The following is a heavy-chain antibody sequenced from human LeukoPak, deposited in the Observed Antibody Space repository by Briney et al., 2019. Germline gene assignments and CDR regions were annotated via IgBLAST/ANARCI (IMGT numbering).Heavy chain of an antibody. CDR3: ARGRVWVRSNWFDP. D-gene: IGHD2-8*01. V-gene: IGHV4-34*01. CDR2: INHSGST. Sequence: SETLSLTCAVYGGSFSGYCWSWIRQPPGKGLEWIGEINHSGSTNYNPSLKSRVTISVDTSKNQFSLKLSSVTAADMAVYYCARGRVWVRSNWFDPWGQGTLVTVSS. J-gene: IGHJ5*02. CDR1: GGSFSGYC.